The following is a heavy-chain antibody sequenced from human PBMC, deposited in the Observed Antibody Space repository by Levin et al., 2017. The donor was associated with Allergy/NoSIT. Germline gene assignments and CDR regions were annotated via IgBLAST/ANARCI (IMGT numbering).Heavy chain of an antibody. J-gene: IGHJ4*02. D-gene: IGHD6-6*01. CDR3: ARDVTYSSSSVFDY. V-gene: IGHV3-21*01. CDR2: ISSSSSYI. CDR1: GFTFRSYS. Sequence: PGESLKISCAASGFTFRSYSMNWVRQAPGKGLEWVSSISSSSSYIYYADSVKGRFTISRDNAKNSLYLQMNSLRAEDTAVYYCARDVTYSSSSVFDYWGQGTLVTVSS.